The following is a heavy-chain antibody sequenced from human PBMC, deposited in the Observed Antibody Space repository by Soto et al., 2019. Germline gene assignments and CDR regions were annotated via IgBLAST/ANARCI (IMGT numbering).Heavy chain of an antibody. J-gene: IGHJ5*02. Sequence: SETLSLTCFVSGGSISSNNYYWSWIRQPPGKGLEWIGEINHSGSTNYNPSLKSRVTISVDTSKNQFSLKLSSVTAADTAVYYCARGLKQWLVRAVWPQYNWFDPWGQGTLVTVSS. CDR2: INHSGST. CDR1: GGSISSNNYY. CDR3: ARGLKQWLVRAVWPQYNWFDP. V-gene: IGHV4-39*07. D-gene: IGHD6-19*01.